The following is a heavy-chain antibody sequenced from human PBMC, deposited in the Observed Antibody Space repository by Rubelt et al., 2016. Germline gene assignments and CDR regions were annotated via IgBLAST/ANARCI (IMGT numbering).Heavy chain of an antibody. D-gene: IGHD2-2*01. CDR2: ISRSRRYI. CDR1: GFIFSNHS. J-gene: IGHJ4*02. CDR3: ATLPFDY. Sequence: VQLVESGGGVVQPGRSLRLSCAASGFIFSNHSMNWVRQSPGKGLEWVSSISRSRRYIYYADSVKGRFTISRDNSKNTLYLQMNSLRAEDTAVYYCATLPFDYWGQGTLVTASS. V-gene: IGHV3-21*01.